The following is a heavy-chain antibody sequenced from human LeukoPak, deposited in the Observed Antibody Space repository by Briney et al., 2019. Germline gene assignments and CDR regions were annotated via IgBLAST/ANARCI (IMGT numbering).Heavy chain of an antibody. CDR2: ITSGGTT. CDR1: GFTFSSYD. CDR3: AKRHGSGIKYFEY. J-gene: IGHJ4*02. D-gene: IGHD3-10*01. Sequence: PGGSLRLSCAASGFTFSSYDMSWVRQAPGKGLEWVSTITSGGTTYYADSVKGRFTISRDNSKNTLYLQMNSLGAEDTAIYYCAKRHGSGIKYFEYWGQGTLVTVSS. V-gene: IGHV3-23*01.